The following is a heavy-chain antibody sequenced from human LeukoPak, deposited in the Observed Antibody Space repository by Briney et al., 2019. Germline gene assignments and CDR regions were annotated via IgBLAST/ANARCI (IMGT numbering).Heavy chain of an antibody. CDR1: GFTVSDYP. Sequence: GGSLRLSCAASGFTVSDYPMSWVRQAPGKGLEWVSAISGSGSYTDYADSVKGRFTISKDNSKNTLYLQMNSLRAEDTAVYYCAREGGMVRGVIITASTYYYYYMDVWGKGTTVTVSS. CDR3: AREGGMVRGVIITASTYYYYYMDV. D-gene: IGHD3-10*01. V-gene: IGHV3-23*01. J-gene: IGHJ6*03. CDR2: ISGSGSYT.